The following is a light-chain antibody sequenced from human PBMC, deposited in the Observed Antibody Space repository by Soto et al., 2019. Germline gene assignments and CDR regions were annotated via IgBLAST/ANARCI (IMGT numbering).Light chain of an antibody. Sequence: QSALTQPASVSGSPGQSITISCTGTSSAVGGYNYVSWYQQHPGKAPKLMIYEVSNRPSGVSNRFSGSKSGNTASLTISGLQAEDEADYYCSSYTSSSTVVFGGGP. V-gene: IGLV2-14*01. J-gene: IGLJ2*01. CDR2: EVS. CDR3: SSYTSSSTVV. CDR1: SSAVGGYNY.